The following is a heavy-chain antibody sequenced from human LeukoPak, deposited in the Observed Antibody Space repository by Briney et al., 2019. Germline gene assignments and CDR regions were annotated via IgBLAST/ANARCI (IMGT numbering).Heavy chain of an antibody. CDR2: IYWDDDK. D-gene: IGHD3-10*01. J-gene: IGHJ4*02. V-gene: IGHV2-5*02. CDR1: GFSLSTSRVG. CDR3: AHWTYYYGSGSYPFDY. Sequence: ESGPTLVKPTQTLTLTCTFSGFSLSTSRVGVGWIRQPPGKALEWLALIYWDDDKRYSPSLKNRLTVTKDTSKNQVVLTMTNMDPVGTATYYCAHWTYYYGSGSYPFDYWGQGTLVTVSS.